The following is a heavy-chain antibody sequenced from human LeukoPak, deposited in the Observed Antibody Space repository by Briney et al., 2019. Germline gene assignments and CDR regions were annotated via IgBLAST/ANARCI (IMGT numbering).Heavy chain of an antibody. CDR3: ANTILTGETFDY. V-gene: IGHV3-30*02. D-gene: IGHD3-9*01. Sequence: PGGSLRLSCAASGFTFSSYWMGWVRQAPGKGLEWVAFIRYDGSNKYYADSVKGRFTISRDNSKNTLYLQMNSLRAEDTAVYYCANTILTGETFDYWGQGTLVTVSS. CDR1: GFTFSSYW. J-gene: IGHJ4*02. CDR2: IRYDGSNK.